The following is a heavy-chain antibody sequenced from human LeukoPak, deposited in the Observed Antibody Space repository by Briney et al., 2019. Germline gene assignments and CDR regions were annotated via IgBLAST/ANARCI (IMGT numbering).Heavy chain of an antibody. V-gene: IGHV4-39*01. CDR2: IYYSGST. Sequence: SETLSLTCTVSGGSISSSSYYWGWIRQPPGKGLEWIGSIYYSGSTYYNPSLKSRVTISVDTSKNQFSLKLSSVTAADTAVYYCARHPPLIWEQLAHNWFDPWGQGTLVTVSS. CDR1: GGSISSSSYY. J-gene: IGHJ5*02. D-gene: IGHD6-13*01. CDR3: ARHPPLIWEQLAHNWFDP.